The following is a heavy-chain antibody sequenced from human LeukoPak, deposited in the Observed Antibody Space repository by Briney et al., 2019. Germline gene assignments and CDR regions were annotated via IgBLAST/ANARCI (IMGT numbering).Heavy chain of an antibody. J-gene: IGHJ4*02. Sequence: GESLKISCKGSGYSFTNYWIGWVRQMPGKGLEWMGIIYPGDSDTRYIPSFQGQVTISADKSINTAYPQWSSLKASDTAIYYCARSASRYFDWFDYWGQGTLVTVSS. V-gene: IGHV5-51*01. CDR3: ARSASRYFDWFDY. CDR2: IYPGDSDT. D-gene: IGHD3-9*01. CDR1: GYSFTNYW.